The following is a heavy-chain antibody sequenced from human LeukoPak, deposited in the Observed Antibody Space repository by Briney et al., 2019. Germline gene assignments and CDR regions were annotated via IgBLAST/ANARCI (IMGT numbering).Heavy chain of an antibody. V-gene: IGHV4-31*03. D-gene: IGHD1-1*01. CDR3: ARLRYHFYYYYGMDV. CDR2: IYYSGST. Sequence: SETLSLTCTVSGGSISSGGYYWSWIRQHPGKGLEWIGYIYYSGSTYYNPSLKSRVTISVDTSKNQFSLKLSSVTAADTAVYYCARLRYHFYYYYGMDVWGQGTTVTVPS. J-gene: IGHJ6*02. CDR1: GGSISSGGYY.